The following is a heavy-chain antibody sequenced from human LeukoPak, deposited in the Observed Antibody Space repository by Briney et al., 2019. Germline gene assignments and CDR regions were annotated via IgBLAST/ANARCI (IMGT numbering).Heavy chain of an antibody. J-gene: IGHJ5*02. D-gene: IGHD5-18*01. Sequence: GGSLRLSCAASGFTFSRYGMHWVRQTPGKGLEWVAVISYDASNKYYADSVKGRFTISRDNSKNTLYLQMNSLRAEDTAVYYCARGQYNYGYVSWFDPWGQGTLVTVSS. CDR2: ISYDASNK. CDR3: ARGQYNYGYVSWFDP. CDR1: GFTFSRYG. V-gene: IGHV3-30*03.